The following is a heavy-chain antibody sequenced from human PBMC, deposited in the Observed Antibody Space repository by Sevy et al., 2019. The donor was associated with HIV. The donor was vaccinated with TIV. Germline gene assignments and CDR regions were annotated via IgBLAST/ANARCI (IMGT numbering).Heavy chain of an antibody. CDR1: GFTFSSYG. CDR2: ISYDGSNK. D-gene: IGHD1-7*01. J-gene: IGHJ4*02. V-gene: IGHV3-30*18. CDR3: AKVIVWYNWNYLGSIDY. Sequence: GGSLRLSCAASGFTFSSYGMHWVRQAPGKGLEWVAVISYDGSNKYYADSVKGRFTISSDDSKKTLYLQMNSLRAEDTAVDYCAKVIVWYNWNYLGSIDYWGQGTLVTVSS.